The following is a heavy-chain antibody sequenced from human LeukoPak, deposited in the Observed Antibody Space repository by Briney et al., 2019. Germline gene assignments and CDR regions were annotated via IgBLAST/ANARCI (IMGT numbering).Heavy chain of an antibody. D-gene: IGHD3-16*02. J-gene: IGHJ4*02. CDR1: GGSISSYY. V-gene: IGHV4-59*01. CDR3: ARGYDYVWGSYRGRYYFDY. CDR2: IYYSGST. Sequence: PSETLSLTCTVSGGSISSYYWSWIRQPPGKGLEWIGYIYYSGSTNYNPSLKSRVTISVDTSKNQFSLKLSSVTAADTAVYYCARGYDYVWGSYRGRYYFDYWGQGTLVTVSS.